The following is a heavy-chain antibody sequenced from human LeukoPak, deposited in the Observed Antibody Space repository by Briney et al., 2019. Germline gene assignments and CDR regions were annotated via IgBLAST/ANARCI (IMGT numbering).Heavy chain of an antibody. Sequence: GGSLRLSCAASGFMFSDYYMSWMRQAPWKGLEWVSYISNSGGSPTYNADSVQGRFTISRDNAKNSLYLQMNSLRAEDTAVYYCARVRGSYAFDYWGQGTLVTVSS. J-gene: IGHJ4*02. CDR3: ARVRGSYAFDY. CDR2: ISNSGGSPT. CDR1: GFMFSDYY. V-gene: IGHV3-11*01. D-gene: IGHD1-26*01.